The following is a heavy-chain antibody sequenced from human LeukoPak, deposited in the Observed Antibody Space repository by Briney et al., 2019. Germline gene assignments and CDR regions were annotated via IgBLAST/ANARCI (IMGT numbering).Heavy chain of an antibody. V-gene: IGHV4-38-2*02. CDR3: ARANMVRGVGSFFDRNWFDP. CDR1: GYSISSGYY. CDR2: INHSGST. J-gene: IGHJ5*02. D-gene: IGHD3-10*01. Sequence: TSETLSLTCTVSGYSISSGYYWGWIRQPPGKGLEWIGEINHSGSTNYNPSLKSRVTMSVDTSKNQFSLKLSSVTAADTAVYYCARANMVRGVGSFFDRNWFDPWGQGTLVTVSS.